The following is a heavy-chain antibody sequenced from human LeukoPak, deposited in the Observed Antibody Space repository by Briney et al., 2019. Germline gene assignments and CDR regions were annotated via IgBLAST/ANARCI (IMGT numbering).Heavy chain of an antibody. J-gene: IGHJ4*02. CDR1: GFTFTGHT. V-gene: IGHV3-23*01. CDR3: AKDPNPFYDFWSGYK. D-gene: IGHD3-3*01. CDR2: IGGRDDRT. Sequence: PGGSLRLSCAASGFTFTGHTMTWLRQAPGKGLEWVSIIGGRDDRTYYADSVKGRFTIPRDNSKNILYLQMNSLRAEDTAVYYCAKDPNPFYDFWSGYKWGQGTLVTVSS.